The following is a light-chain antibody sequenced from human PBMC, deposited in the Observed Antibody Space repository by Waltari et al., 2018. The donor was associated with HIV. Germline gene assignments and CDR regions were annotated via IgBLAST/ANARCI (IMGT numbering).Light chain of an antibody. Sequence: QTVVTQEPSFSVSPGGPVTLTCGLSSGSVSTRYTPSWYQQTPGQAPRTLIYSTNTRSSGVPDRFSGSILGNKAALTITGAQADEESDYYCVLYMGSGIGVFGGGTKLTVL. CDR1: SGSVSTRYT. V-gene: IGLV8-61*01. CDR2: STN. CDR3: VLYMGSGIGV. J-gene: IGLJ3*02.